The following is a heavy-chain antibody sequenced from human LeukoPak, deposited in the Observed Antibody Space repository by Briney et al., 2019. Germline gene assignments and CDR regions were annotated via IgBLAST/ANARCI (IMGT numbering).Heavy chain of an antibody. V-gene: IGHV5-51*01. J-gene: IGHJ4*02. CDR2: IYPGDSDT. D-gene: IGHD4-17*01. Sequence: RGEPLKISCKGSGYSFTSYWMGWVRQMPGKGLEWMGIIYPGDSDTRYSPSFQGQVTISADKTISTAYLQWSSLKAAETAMYYCARSAPYGDYEEDYWGQGTLVTVSS. CDR1: GYSFTSYW. CDR3: ARSAPYGDYEEDY.